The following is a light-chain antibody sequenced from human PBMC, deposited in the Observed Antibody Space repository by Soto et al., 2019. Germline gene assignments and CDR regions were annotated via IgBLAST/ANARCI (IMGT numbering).Light chain of an antibody. J-gene: IGKJ1*01. CDR3: QQYNNWWT. Sequence: EIVMTQSPATLSVSPGERATLSCRASQSVSNNLAWYQKKPGQAPRLLIYGASTRATGIPARFSGSGSGTDFTLTVSSLQSEDFAFYYCQQYNNWWTFGQGTRMDIK. CDR2: GAS. CDR1: QSVSNN. V-gene: IGKV3-15*01.